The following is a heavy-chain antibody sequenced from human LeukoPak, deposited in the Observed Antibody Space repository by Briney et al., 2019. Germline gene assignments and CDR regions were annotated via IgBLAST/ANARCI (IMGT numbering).Heavy chain of an antibody. V-gene: IGHV3-11*04. D-gene: IGHD3-10*01. Sequence: PGGSLRLSCAASGFTFSDYYMSWIRQAPGKGLEWISYISSSGSTIYYADSVKGRSTISRDKSKSTMYLQIDTLRAEDTAVYYCARDSCLIKTCLDYWGQGTLVTVSS. J-gene: IGHJ4*02. CDR3: ARDSCLIKTCLDY. CDR2: ISSSGSTI. CDR1: GFTFSDYY.